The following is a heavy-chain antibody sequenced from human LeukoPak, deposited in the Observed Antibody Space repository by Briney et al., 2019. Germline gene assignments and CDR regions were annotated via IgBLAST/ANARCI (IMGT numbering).Heavy chain of an antibody. J-gene: IGHJ6*02. CDR1: GFTFSSDA. Sequence: PGGSLRLSCAASGFTFSSDAMSWVRQAPGKGLEWVSTASVSGGGTYYADSVKGRFTISRDNSKNTLYLQMNSLRAEDTAVYYCAKAPPDCSSTSCYAGYYYYGLDVWGQGTTVTVSS. CDR2: ASVSGGGT. D-gene: IGHD2-2*01. CDR3: AKAPPDCSSTSCYAGYYYYGLDV. V-gene: IGHV3-23*01.